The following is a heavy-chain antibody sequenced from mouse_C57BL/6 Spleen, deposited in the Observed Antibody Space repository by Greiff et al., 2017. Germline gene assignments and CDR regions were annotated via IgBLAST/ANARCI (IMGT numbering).Heavy chain of an antibody. CDR3: ARSYYYGSSYEGYFDV. D-gene: IGHD1-1*01. CDR2: INPNNGGT. CDR1: GYTFTDYN. Sequence: VQLQHSGPELVKPGASVKIPCKASGYTFTDYNMDWVKQSHGKSLEWIGDINPNNGGTIYNQKFKGKATLTVDKSSSTAYMELRSLTSEDTAVYYCARSYYYGSSYEGYFDVWGTGTTVTVSS. V-gene: IGHV1-18*01. J-gene: IGHJ1*03.